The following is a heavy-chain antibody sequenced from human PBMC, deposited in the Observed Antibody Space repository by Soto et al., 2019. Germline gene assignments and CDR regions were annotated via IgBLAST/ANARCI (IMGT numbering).Heavy chain of an antibody. D-gene: IGHD2-2*01. Sequence: QVQLVQSGAEVKKPGSSVKVSCKASGGTFSSYAISWVRQAPGQGLEWMGGIIPIFGTANYAQKFQGRVTITADESTSTAYMELSSLRSEDTAVYYCARRSKGDIVVVPAAMPGDIVATIGNYGGNSVYYYYGMDVWGQGTTVTVSS. V-gene: IGHV1-69*01. CDR3: ARRSKGDIVVVPAAMPGDIVATIGNYGGNSVYYYYGMDV. CDR2: IIPIFGTA. CDR1: GGTFSSYA. J-gene: IGHJ6*02.